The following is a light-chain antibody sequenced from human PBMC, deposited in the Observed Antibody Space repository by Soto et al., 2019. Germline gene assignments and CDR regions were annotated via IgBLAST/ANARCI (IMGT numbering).Light chain of an antibody. CDR2: DVS. J-gene: IGLJ1*01. V-gene: IGLV2-14*01. Sequence: QSVLTQPASASGSPGQSITISCPGTSSDVGGYNYVSWYQQHPGTAPKLMIYDVSNRPSGVSNRFSGSKSGTTASLTISGLQAEDEADYYGSSYTSSSTYVFGTGTKVTVL. CDR1: SSDVGGYNY. CDR3: SSYTSSSTYV.